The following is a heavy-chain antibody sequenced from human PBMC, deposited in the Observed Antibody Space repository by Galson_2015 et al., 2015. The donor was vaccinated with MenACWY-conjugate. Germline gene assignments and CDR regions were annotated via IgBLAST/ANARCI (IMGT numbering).Heavy chain of an antibody. CDR1: GYNFITYW. J-gene: IGHJ6*02. CDR3: ARHPPGGRGMDV. D-gene: IGHD1-26*01. CDR2: ISPIDSKT. V-gene: IGHV5-51*01. Sequence: QSGAEVKKPGESLTISCKASGYNFITYWIDWVRQVPGKGLEWVGLISPIDSKTRYSPAFEGRVTISADNSITTAYLQWNSLQASDTAMYYCARHPPGGRGMDVWGQGTTVTVSS.